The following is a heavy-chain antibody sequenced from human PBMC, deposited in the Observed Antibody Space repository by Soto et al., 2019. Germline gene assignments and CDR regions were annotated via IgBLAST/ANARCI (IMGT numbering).Heavy chain of an antibody. V-gene: IGHV4-61*01. J-gene: IGHJ4*02. D-gene: IGHD3-3*01. Sequence: KPSETLSLTCTVSGGSFKSGSYSWSWIRQPPGKGLEWIGYVYHTGRTSYNPSLKSRVSISMDTSKNQFSLNLDCVTAADTAVYFCARDFAYFDSWGQGTLVTVSS. CDR1: GGSFKSGSYS. CDR2: VYHTGRT. CDR3: ARDFAYFDS.